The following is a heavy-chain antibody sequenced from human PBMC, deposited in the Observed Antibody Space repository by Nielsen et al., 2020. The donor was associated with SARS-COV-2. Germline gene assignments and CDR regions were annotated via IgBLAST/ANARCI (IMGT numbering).Heavy chain of an antibody. Sequence: ASVKVSCKASGYTFTGYYMHWVRQAPGQGLEWMGRINPNSGGTNYAQKFQGRATMTRDTSISTAYMELSRLRSDDTAVYYCARDKDSSGWYARDYWGQGTLVTVSS. CDR3: ARDKDSSGWYARDY. J-gene: IGHJ4*02. D-gene: IGHD6-19*01. CDR2: INPNSGGT. V-gene: IGHV1-2*06. CDR1: GYTFTGYY.